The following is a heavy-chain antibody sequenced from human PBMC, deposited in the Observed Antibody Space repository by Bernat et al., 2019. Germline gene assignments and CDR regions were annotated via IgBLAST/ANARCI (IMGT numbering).Heavy chain of an antibody. CDR3: ARVKMGETSCGVVRGYFDD. J-gene: IGHJ4*02. V-gene: IGHV3-53*01. Sequence: EVQLVESGGGLIQPGGSLRLSCAASGFTVSSNYMSWVRQAPGKGLEWVSVIYSDGSTYYADSVKGRFHNSRDDARNTLYLQMKRVRAEDTAVYYCARVKMGETSCGVVRGYFDDWGQGALVTVSS. CDR2: IYSDGST. CDR1: GFTVSSNY. D-gene: IGHD3-3*01.